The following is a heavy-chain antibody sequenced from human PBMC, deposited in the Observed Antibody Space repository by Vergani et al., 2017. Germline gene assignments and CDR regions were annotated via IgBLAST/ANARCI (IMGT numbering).Heavy chain of an antibody. D-gene: IGHD3-10*01. CDR2: ILYDGSNK. V-gene: IGHV3-33*01. Sequence: QVQLVESGGGVVQPGRSLRLSCAASGFTFSSYGMHWVRQAPGKGLEWVAVILYDGSNKYYADSVKGRFTISRDNSKNTLYLQMNSLRAEDTAVYYCARDSYYGSGLVGMDVWGKGP. CDR1: GFTFSSYG. CDR3: ARDSYYGSGLVGMDV. J-gene: IGHJ6*03.